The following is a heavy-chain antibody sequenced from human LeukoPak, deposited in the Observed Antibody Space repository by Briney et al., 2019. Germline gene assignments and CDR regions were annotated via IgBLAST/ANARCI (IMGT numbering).Heavy chain of an antibody. CDR3: ARDVVSIAAT. D-gene: IGHD6-6*01. Sequence: ASVKVSCKASGYTFTSYDINWVRQAPGQGLEWMGWMNPNSGNTDYAQKFQGRVTITRNTSISTAYMELSSLRSEDTAMYYCARDVVSIAATWGQGTLVTVSS. CDR1: GYTFTSYD. CDR2: MNPNSGNT. J-gene: IGHJ5*02. V-gene: IGHV1-8*03.